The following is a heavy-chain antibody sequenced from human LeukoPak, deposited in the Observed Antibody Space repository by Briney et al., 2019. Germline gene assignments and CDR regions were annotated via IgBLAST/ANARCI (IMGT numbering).Heavy chain of an antibody. J-gene: IGHJ4*02. CDR3: ASGAGWLIDY. CDR1: GGSISSSSYY. V-gene: IGHV4-39*01. Sequence: SETLSLTCTVSGGSISSSSYYWGWIRQPPGKGLEWIGSIYYSGSTYYNPSLQSRITMSRDTSKKQFSLKLTSVTAADTAMYYCASGAGWLIDYWGQGTLVSVSS. D-gene: IGHD6-19*01. CDR2: IYYSGST.